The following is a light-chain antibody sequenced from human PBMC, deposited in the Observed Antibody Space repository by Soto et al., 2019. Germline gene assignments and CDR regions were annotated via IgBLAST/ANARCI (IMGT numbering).Light chain of an antibody. V-gene: IGKV1-5*01. Sequence: DIQMTQSPSTLSASVGDRVTITCRASQTISNWLAWYQQKPGKPPKLLIHDASSLESGVPSRFSGSGSGTEFTLTISGLQPDDFATYYCQQSIGTFGQGTKVEIK. CDR2: DAS. CDR1: QTISNW. CDR3: QQSIGT. J-gene: IGKJ1*01.